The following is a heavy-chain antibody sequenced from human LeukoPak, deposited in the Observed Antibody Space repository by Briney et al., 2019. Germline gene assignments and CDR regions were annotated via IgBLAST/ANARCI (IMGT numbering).Heavy chain of an antibody. Sequence: GGSLRLSCAAPGFTFSSYWMHWVRQAPGKGLVWVSRINSDGSSTSYADSVKGRFTISRDNAKNTLYLRMNSLRAEDTAVYYCASHLEPYYDSSGYYGYWGQGTLVTVSS. J-gene: IGHJ4*02. CDR2: INSDGSST. V-gene: IGHV3-74*01. CDR1: GFTFSSYW. CDR3: ASHLEPYYDSSGYYGY. D-gene: IGHD3-22*01.